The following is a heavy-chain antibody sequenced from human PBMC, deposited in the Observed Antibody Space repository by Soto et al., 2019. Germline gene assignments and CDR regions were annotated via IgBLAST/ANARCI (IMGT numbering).Heavy chain of an antibody. CDR3: ATVYCATTSCHAPFDY. CDR1: GFTFRTAG. V-gene: IGHV3-15*01. J-gene: IGHJ4*02. CDR2: IKTNSDGGTV. D-gene: IGHD2-2*01. Sequence: GGSLRLSCAASGFTFRTAGWLWFRRLPGKGLEWIGRIKTNSDGGTVDYASPVKGRFTISRDDSKSMLYLDLNSLKTEDTGVYFCATVYCATTSCHAPFDYWGKGTLVTVSS.